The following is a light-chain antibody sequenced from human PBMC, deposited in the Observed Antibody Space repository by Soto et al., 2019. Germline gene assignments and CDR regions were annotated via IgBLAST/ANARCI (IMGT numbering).Light chain of an antibody. V-gene: IGLV2-8*01. Sequence: QSALTQPASVSGSPGQSITIACTGTNRDVGGYDHVSWYQQHPGKAPKVMIYEVTKRPSGVPDRFSGSKAGNTASLTVFGLQAEDEADYYCSSFAGPVWVFGGGTKLTVL. J-gene: IGLJ3*02. CDR1: NRDVGGYDH. CDR3: SSFAGPVWV. CDR2: EVT.